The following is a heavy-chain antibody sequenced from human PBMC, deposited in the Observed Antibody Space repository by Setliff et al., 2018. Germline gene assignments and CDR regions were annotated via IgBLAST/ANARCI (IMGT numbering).Heavy chain of an antibody. CDR1: GYTFTNYG. D-gene: IGHD2-8*01. J-gene: IGHJ4*02. V-gene: IGHV1-18*01. CDR2: ISPYSGNT. CDR3: SRLVRYCTTTTCQRASGDDY. Sequence: VASVKVSCKASGYTFTNYGVTWVRQAPGQGLEWMGWISPYSGNTYYAPELQGRVTLTTDTSTTTAYLELGSLTSDDTAVYYCSRLVRYCTTTTCQRASGDDYWGQGTLVTVSS.